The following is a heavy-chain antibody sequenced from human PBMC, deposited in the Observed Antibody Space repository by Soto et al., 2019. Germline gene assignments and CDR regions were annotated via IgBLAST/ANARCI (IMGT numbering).Heavy chain of an antibody. CDR1: GGSISSSNW. D-gene: IGHD1-1*01. J-gene: IGHJ6*02. Sequence: SETLSLTCAVSGGSISSSNWWSWVRQPPGKGLEWIGEIYHSGSTNYNPSLKSRVTISVDKSKNQFSLKLSSVTAADTAVYYCARDDKGLRNDVYYYYGMDVWGQGTTVTVSS. V-gene: IGHV4-4*02. CDR3: ARDDKGLRNDVYYYYGMDV. CDR2: IYHSGST.